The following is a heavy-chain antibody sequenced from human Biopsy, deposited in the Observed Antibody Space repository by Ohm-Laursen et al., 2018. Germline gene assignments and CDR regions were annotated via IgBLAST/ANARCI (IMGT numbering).Heavy chain of an antibody. Sequence: SDTLSLTCPVSGGSISIGGSYWSWIRQHPGKGLEWIGYIYYNGNTNYNPSLKSRVSMSVDTSKNQFSLKLSSVTVADTAVYFCARDRGQNYFDYWGQGIPVTVSS. CDR3: ARDRGQNYFDY. CDR2: IYYNGNT. V-gene: IGHV4-31*03. CDR1: GGSISIGGSY. J-gene: IGHJ4*02.